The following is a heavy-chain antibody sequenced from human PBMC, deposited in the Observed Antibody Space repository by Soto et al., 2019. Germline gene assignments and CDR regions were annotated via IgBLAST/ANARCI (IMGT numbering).Heavy chain of an antibody. CDR1: GFTFSSYS. D-gene: IGHD2-15*01. CDR2: ISSSSSYI. J-gene: IGHJ5*02. V-gene: IGHV3-21*01. CDR3: AREPGGYCSGGSCSPDYNWFDP. Sequence: PGGSLRLSCAASGFTFSSYSMNWVRQAPGKGLEWVSSISSSSSYIYYADSVKGRFTISRDNAKNSLYLQMNSLRAEDTAVYYCAREPGGYCSGGSCSPDYNWFDPWGQGTLVTVSS.